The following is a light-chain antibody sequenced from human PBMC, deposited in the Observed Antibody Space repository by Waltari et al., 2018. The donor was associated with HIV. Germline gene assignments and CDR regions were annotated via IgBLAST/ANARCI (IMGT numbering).Light chain of an antibody. V-gene: IGKV3-11*01. Sequence: EIVLTQSPAILSLSPGERATRPCSASQSVSSYLAWYQQKPGQAPRLLIYDASNRATGIPARFRGSGSGTDFTLTISSLEPEDFAVYYCQHRVFGGGTKVEIK. J-gene: IGKJ4*01. CDR1: QSVSSY. CDR3: QHRV. CDR2: DAS.